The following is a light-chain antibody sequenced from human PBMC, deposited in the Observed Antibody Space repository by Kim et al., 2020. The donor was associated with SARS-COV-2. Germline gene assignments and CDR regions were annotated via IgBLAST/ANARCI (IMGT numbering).Light chain of an antibody. CDR1: QSVDRW. J-gene: IGKJ2*03. Sequence: SAYIGDRVDITSRVSQSVDRWLAWCQQRPGKAPKLLIYDATDLKSGVPSRFSGRGSGTEFTLTITSLQPDDFGTYYCQQYSTYSYSLGQGTKLEI. CDR3: QQYSTYSYS. CDR2: DAT. V-gene: IGKV1-5*01.